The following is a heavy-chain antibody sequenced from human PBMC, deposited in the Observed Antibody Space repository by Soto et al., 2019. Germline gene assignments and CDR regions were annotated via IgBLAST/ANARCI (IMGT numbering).Heavy chain of an antibody. D-gene: IGHD2-15*01. CDR1: GFSISSAC. V-gene: IGHV3-15*07. Sequence: PLVESGGGLVRPGGSLRLSCSASGFSISSACMNWVRQAPGKGLEWVGRIKTKIEGETTHYAAPVNGRFTVSRDDSKNMLYLQMNSLKADDTALYYCNTGSVEGVWGQGTTVTVSS. J-gene: IGHJ6*02. CDR2: IKTKIEGETT. CDR3: NTGSVEGV.